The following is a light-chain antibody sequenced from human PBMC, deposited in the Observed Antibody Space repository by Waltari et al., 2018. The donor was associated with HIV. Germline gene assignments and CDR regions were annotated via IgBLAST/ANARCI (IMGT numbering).Light chain of an antibody. Sequence: DIQMTQSPSSLSASVGDRVTITCRTSQSIGTYLIWYQQKLGKAPKLLIYGASSLHTGVPSRFSGSGSGTDFTLTISRLQPEDFATYYCQQSYSAPLTFGPGTKVDVK. V-gene: IGKV1-39*01. CDR2: GAS. CDR3: QQSYSAPLT. CDR1: QSIGTY. J-gene: IGKJ3*01.